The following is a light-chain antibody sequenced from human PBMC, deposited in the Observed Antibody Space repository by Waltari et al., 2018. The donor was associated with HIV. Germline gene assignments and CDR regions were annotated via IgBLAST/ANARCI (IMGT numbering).Light chain of an antibody. V-gene: IGLV3-21*02. CDR1: NIGTKS. J-gene: IGLJ2*01. Sequence: SYVVSQPPSVSVATGQTARITCGGNNIGTKSVHWYQQKPGQAPVLVVYDDSDRRSGIPERFSGSNSGNTATLTISRVEAGDEADYYCQVWDSSTYNPEVVFGGGTKMTVL. CDR3: QVWDSSTYNPEVV. CDR2: DDS.